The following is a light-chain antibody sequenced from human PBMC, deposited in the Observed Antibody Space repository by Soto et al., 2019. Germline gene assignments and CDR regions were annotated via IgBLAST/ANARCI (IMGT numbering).Light chain of an antibody. CDR1: QSVSSSY. Sequence: EIVLTHSPGTLSLSPWEIATLSCRASQSVSSSYLAWYQQKPGQAPRLLIYGASSRATGIPDRFSGSGSGTDFTLTISRLEPEDFAVYYCQQYGSSPSALTFGGGTKVDIK. J-gene: IGKJ4*01. CDR2: GAS. CDR3: QQYGSSPSALT. V-gene: IGKV3-20*01.